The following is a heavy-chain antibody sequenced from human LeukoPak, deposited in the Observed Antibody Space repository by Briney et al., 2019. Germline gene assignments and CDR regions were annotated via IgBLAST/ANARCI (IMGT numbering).Heavy chain of an antibody. CDR2: IYPGDSDT. J-gene: IGHJ4*02. Sequence: GESLKTSCKGSGYSFTSYWIGWVRQMPGKGLEWMGIIYPGDSDTRYSPSFQGQVTISADKSISTACLQWSSLKASDTAMYYCARLRLDVDTAPDYWGQGTLVTVSS. V-gene: IGHV5-51*01. CDR1: GYSFTSYW. D-gene: IGHD5-18*01. CDR3: ARLRLDVDTAPDY.